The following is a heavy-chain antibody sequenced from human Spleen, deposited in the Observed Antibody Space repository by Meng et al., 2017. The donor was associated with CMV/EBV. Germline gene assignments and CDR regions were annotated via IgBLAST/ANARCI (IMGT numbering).Heavy chain of an antibody. Sequence: LKVQGAGPGLVKPSATLSLTCTVSGGSISSSSYYWGWIRQPPGKGLEWIGSIYYSGSTYYNPSLKSRVTMSVDTSKNQFSLKLSSVTAADTAVYYCASFAGTNDYWGQGTLVTVSS. CDR1: GGSISSSSYY. CDR3: ASFAGTNDY. J-gene: IGHJ4*02. D-gene: IGHD6-13*01. CDR2: IYYSGST. V-gene: IGHV4-39*07.